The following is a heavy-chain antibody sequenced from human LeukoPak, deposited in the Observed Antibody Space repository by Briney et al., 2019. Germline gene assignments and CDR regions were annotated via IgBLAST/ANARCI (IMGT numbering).Heavy chain of an antibody. D-gene: IGHD6-13*01. CDR3: ATPHDSSSWYPDY. V-gene: IGHV3-64*04. CDR1: GFPLSSFA. J-gene: IGHJ4*02. Sequence: PGGSLRLSCSASGFPLSSFARPGVPQAPGKGRECVSAISNNGGSTYYAAAVKGRFTISRDNSKNTLYLQMTSLRAEDTAVYYCATPHDSSSWYPDYWGQGTLVTVSS. CDR2: ISNNGGST.